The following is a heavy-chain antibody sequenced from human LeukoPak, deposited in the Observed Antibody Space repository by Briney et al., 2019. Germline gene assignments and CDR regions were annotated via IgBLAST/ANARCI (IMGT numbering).Heavy chain of an antibody. J-gene: IGHJ3*01. CDR1: GYTFTGYY. D-gene: IGHD3-22*01. CDR3: ARLNGVIVVVGAFDV. Sequence: ASVKVSCKASGYTFTGYYMHWVRQAPGQRLEWMGWINAGNGNTKYSHEFQGRVTITRDTSASTAYMELSSLRSEDMAVYYCARLNGVIVVVGAFDVWGQGTMVTVSS. CDR2: INAGNGNT. V-gene: IGHV1-3*03.